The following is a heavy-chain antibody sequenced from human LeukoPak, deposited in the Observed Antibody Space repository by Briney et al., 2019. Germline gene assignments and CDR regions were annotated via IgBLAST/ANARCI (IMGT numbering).Heavy chain of an antibody. CDR2: INHYGTIV. Sequence: PGGSLRLSCAASGFTFSSYGMHWVRQAPGKGLEWISFINHYGTIVYYADSVRGRFATSRDNAKNSLYLQINNVGADDTAVYYCARDQDWAFDYWGQGTLVTVSS. CDR1: GFTFSSYG. J-gene: IGHJ4*02. CDR3: ARDQDWAFDY. V-gene: IGHV3-48*04. D-gene: IGHD3/OR15-3a*01.